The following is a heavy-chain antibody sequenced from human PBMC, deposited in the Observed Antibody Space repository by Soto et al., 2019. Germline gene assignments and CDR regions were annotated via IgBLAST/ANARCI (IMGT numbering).Heavy chain of an antibody. Sequence: EVQLVESGGGLVQPGGSLRLSCVVSGLTFSNYWMSWVRQAPGKGLEWVANINQDGSESYYVDSVKGRFTISRDNAKNPLYLQMPSLRAEDTAVYYCARPARECSSPGCANWGQGTLVTVSS. CDR3: ARPARECSSPGCAN. J-gene: IGHJ4*02. CDR1: GLTFSNYW. V-gene: IGHV3-7*01. CDR2: INQDGSES. D-gene: IGHD2-2*01.